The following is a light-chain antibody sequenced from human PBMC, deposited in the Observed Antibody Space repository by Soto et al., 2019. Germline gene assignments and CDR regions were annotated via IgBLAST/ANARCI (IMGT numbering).Light chain of an antibody. CDR1: QSVRSSY. CDR2: GAS. Sequence: EIVLTQSPGTLSLSPGERATLACRASQSVRSSYLAWYQQKPGQAPRLLIYGASTRATGIPDRFSGSGSGTDFTHTISRLEPEDFAAYYCQQYGSSPRFTFGPGTKVDIK. J-gene: IGKJ3*01. CDR3: QQYGSSPRFT. V-gene: IGKV3-20*01.